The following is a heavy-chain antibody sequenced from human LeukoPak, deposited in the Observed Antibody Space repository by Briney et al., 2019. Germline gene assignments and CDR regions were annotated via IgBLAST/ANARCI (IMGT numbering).Heavy chain of an antibody. D-gene: IGHD3-16*01. Sequence: PGGSLRLSCAASGFTFSTYAMSWVRQAPGKGLEWVSGMIGSGGSTYYADSVKGRFTISRDNSKNTLFLQMNTLRAEDTAIYYCAKDREYSYVYDAFDIWGQGTLVTVSS. V-gene: IGHV3-23*01. CDR3: AKDREYSYVYDAFDI. J-gene: IGHJ3*02. CDR1: GFTFSTYA. CDR2: MIGSGGST.